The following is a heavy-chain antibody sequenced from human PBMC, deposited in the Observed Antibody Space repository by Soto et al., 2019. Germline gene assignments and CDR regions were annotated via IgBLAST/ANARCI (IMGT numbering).Heavy chain of an antibody. CDR3: ARVTMGQRYCSRVSCYYFDY. V-gene: IGHV4-4*02. Sequence: SETLSLTCAVSGVSISSNNWWSWVRQPPGKGLEWIGQISHSGSPNYNPSLKSRVTISLDKSKNQFSLKLSSVTAADTAVYYCARVTMGQRYCSRVSCYYFDYWGQGTLVTVSS. J-gene: IGHJ4*02. CDR2: ISHSGSP. D-gene: IGHD2-2*01. CDR1: GVSISSNNW.